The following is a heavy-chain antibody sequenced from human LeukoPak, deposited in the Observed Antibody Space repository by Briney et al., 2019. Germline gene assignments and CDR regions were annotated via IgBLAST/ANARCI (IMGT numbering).Heavy chain of an antibody. V-gene: IGHV3-23*01. J-gene: IGHJ4*02. CDR1: GFTFSSFA. CDR2: LRSNGDTA. CDR3: ARGQELDDGVFDS. D-gene: IGHD1-1*01. Sequence: GGSLRRSCAASGFTFSSFAMTWVRQAPGTGLEWVSTLRSNGDTAYNADSAKGRFTISRDNSKNTVYLQMNILRVEDTAIYYCARGQELDDGVFDSWGQGTLVTVSA.